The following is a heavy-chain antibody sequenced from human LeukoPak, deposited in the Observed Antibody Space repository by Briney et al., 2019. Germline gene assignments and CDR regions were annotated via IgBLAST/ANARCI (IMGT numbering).Heavy chain of an antibody. V-gene: IGHV1-2*02. J-gene: IGHJ5*02. CDR1: GYTFSGYY. CDR2: INPNTGGS. CDR3: AREKLVRLILARWFDP. D-gene: IGHD1-1*01. Sequence: GASVKVSCKASGYTFSGYYMHWVRQAPGQGLEWMGWINPNTGGSKYAQKFQGRVTMTRDTSISTAYMELSRLRSDDTAVYYCAREKLVRLILARWFDPWGQGTLVTVSS.